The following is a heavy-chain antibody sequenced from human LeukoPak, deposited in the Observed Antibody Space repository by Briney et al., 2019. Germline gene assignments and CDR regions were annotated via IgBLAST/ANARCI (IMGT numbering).Heavy chain of an antibody. J-gene: IGHJ4*02. CDR1: GYTFTTYG. CDR2: ISGYDGNT. Sequence: ASVKVSCKASGYTFTTYGVSWVRQAPGQGLEWMGWISGYDGNTNYAQKLRGRVTMTTNTSTSTAYMDLRSLRSDDTALYYCARTVTTSSYYFDYWGQGTLVTVSS. D-gene: IGHD4-17*01. CDR3: ARTVTTSSYYFDY. V-gene: IGHV1-18*01.